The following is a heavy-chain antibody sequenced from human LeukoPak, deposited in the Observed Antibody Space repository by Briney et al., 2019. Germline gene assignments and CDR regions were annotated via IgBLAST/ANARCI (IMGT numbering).Heavy chain of an antibody. CDR2: ISSSSSYI. Sequence: GGSLRLSCAASGFTFSSYSMNWVRQAPGKGLEWVSSISSSSSYIYYADSVKGRFTISRDNAKNSLYLQMNSLRAEDTAVYYCAKDWDGSGWYQDYAFDIWGQGTMVTVSS. CDR1: GFTFSSYS. CDR3: AKDWDGSGWYQDYAFDI. J-gene: IGHJ3*02. D-gene: IGHD6-19*01. V-gene: IGHV3-21*04.